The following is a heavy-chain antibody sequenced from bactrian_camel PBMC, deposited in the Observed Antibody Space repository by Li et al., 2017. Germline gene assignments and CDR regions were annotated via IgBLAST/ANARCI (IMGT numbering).Heavy chain of an antibody. CDR1: GYTYSTAC. D-gene: IGHD3*01. V-gene: IGHV3S53*01. CDR3: APDIGFPRGGPYDCSVGSLNTRYIHD. CDR2: LDSDGNT. Sequence: QVQLVESGGGSVQAGGSLRLSCSVSGYTYSTACMGWFRQAPGKEREGVAVLDSDGNTKYSDSVKGRFIISKHNAKNTLFLQMNSLKPEDTAMYYCAPDIGFPRGGPYDCSVGSLNTRYIHDWGQGTQVTVS. J-gene: IGHJ4*01.